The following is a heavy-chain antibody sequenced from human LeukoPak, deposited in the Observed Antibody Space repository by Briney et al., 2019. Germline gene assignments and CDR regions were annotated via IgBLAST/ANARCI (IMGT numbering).Heavy chain of an antibody. V-gene: IGHV3-7*01. CDR1: GFTVSNYT. CDR3: ARDLTDHYDYVWGTPGY. D-gene: IGHD3-16*01. CDR2: IKQDGSEK. J-gene: IGHJ4*02. Sequence: GGSLRLSCAASGFTVSNYTINWVRQPPGKGLEWVANIKQDGSEKYYVDSVKGRFTISRDNAKNTLYLQMNSLRAEDTAVYYCARDLTDHYDYVWGTPGYWGQGTLVTVSS.